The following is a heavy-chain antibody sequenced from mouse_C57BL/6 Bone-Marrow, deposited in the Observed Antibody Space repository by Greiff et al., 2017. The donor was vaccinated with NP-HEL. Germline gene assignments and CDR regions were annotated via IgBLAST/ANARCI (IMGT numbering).Heavy chain of an antibody. J-gene: IGHJ2*01. CDR2: IDPENGDT. Sequence: EVKLQESGAELVRPGASVKLSCTASGFNIKDDYMHWVKQRPEQGLEWIGWIDPENGDTEYASKFQGKATITADTSSNTAYLQLSSLTSEDTAVYYCTTTDYYGSSNFDYWGQGTTLTVSS. V-gene: IGHV14-4*01. D-gene: IGHD1-1*01. CDR3: TTTDYYGSSNFDY. CDR1: GFNIKDDY.